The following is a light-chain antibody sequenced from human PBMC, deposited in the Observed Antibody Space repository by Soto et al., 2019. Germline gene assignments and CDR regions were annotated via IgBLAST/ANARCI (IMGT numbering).Light chain of an antibody. CDR3: QQYNDWPET. V-gene: IGKV3-15*01. J-gene: IGKJ1*01. CDR2: DAS. Sequence: ERVMTQSPATLSVSPGERATLSCRASQSVGSTLAWYQQKVGQAPRLLIYDASARATGIPARFSGSGSGTEFTLTISSLQSEDFAVYYCQQYNDWPETFGQGTKVDIK. CDR1: QSVGST.